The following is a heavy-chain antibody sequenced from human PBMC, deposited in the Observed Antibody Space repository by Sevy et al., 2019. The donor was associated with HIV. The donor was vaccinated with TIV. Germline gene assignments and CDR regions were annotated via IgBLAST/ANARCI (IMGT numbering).Heavy chain of an antibody. CDR2: IWYDGSSK. CDR3: ASWAYYYATRTENFDY. J-gene: IGHJ4*02. CDR1: GFTFSSYG. Sequence: GGYLRLSCAASGFTFSSYGMHWVRQAPGKGLERVALIWYDGSSKYYADSVKGRFTISRDNSKNTLYLQMNSLRAEDTAVYYCASWAYYYATRTENFDYWGQGTLVTVSS. V-gene: IGHV3-33*01. D-gene: IGHD3-10*01.